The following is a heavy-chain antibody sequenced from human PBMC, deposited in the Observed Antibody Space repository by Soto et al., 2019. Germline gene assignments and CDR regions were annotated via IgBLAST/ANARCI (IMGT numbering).Heavy chain of an antibody. CDR3: ARDFSMVIVAPGY. J-gene: IGHJ4*02. Sequence: LRLSCAASGFTFSSYAMHWVRQAPGKGLEWVGFIWFDGSNTFYAESVKGRFTISRDNSKNTVYLQISALRAEDTAVYYCARDFSMVIVAPGYWGQGTLVTVSS. CDR1: GFTFSSYA. D-gene: IGHD5-12*01. V-gene: IGHV3-33*01. CDR2: IWFDGSNT.